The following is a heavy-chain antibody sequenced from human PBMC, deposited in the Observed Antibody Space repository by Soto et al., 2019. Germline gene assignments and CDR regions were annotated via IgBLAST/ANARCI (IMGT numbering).Heavy chain of an antibody. D-gene: IGHD6-13*01. Sequence: QVQLVQSGAEVKKPGASVKVSCKASGYTFTSYDINWVRQATGQGLEWMGWMNPNSGNTGYAQKFQDRVTMTRNTSISTAYMELSSLGSEDTAVYYCARGRLDSSSWIYYYGMDVWGQGTTVTVSS. J-gene: IGHJ6*02. V-gene: IGHV1-8*01. CDR1: GYTFTSYD. CDR2: MNPNSGNT. CDR3: ARGRLDSSSWIYYYGMDV.